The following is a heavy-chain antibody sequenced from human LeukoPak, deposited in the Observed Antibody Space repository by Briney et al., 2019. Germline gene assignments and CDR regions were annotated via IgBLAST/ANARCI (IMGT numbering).Heavy chain of an antibody. V-gene: IGHV3-23*01. D-gene: IGHD5-12*01. Sequence: PGGSLRLSCAASGFTFSSYAMSWVRQAPGKGLEWVSAISGSGGSTYYADSVKGRFTISRDNSKNTLYLQMNSLRAEDTAVYYCAKAPSRRYSGYDFFDYWGQGTLVTVSS. CDR1: GFTFSSYA. J-gene: IGHJ4*02. CDR2: ISGSGGST. CDR3: AKAPSRRYSGYDFFDY.